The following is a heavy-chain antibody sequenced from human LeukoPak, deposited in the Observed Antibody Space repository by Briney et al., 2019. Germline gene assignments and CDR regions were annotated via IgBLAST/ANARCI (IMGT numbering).Heavy chain of an antibody. J-gene: IGHJ4*02. CDR3: ARDFELSH. CDR1: GFTFSSYS. CDR2: IRYDGSSK. V-gene: IGHV3-33*01. Sequence: GRSLRLSCAASGFTFSSYSMHWVRQAPGKGLEWVALIRYDGSSKHYADSVRGRFTISRDNSKNTLYLQMNSLRAEDTAVYYCARDFELSHWGQGTLVTVSS. D-gene: IGHD3-16*02.